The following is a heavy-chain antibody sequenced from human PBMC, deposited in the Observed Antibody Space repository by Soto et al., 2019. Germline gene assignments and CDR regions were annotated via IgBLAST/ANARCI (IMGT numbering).Heavy chain of an antibody. CDR3: ARYYGGYSDY. D-gene: IGHD2-21*01. V-gene: IGHV4-59*08. CDR1: GGSISSYY. Sequence: QVQLQESGPGLVKPSETLSLTCTVSGGSISSYYWSWIRQPPGKGLEWIGYIHYSGSTNYNPSLKSRVTISVDTSKNQSPLKLSSVTAADTAVYYCARYYGGYSDYWGQGTLVTVSS. CDR2: IHYSGST. J-gene: IGHJ4*02.